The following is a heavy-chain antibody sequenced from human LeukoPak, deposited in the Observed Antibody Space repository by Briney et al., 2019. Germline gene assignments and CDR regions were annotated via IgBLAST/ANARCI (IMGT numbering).Heavy chain of an antibody. D-gene: IGHD6-6*01. CDR2: INHSGST. CDR1: GFTFSSYS. Sequence: GSLRLSCAASGFTFSSYSMNWIRQPPGKGLEWIGEINHSGSTNYNPSLKSRVTISLDTSKNQFSLKLSSVTAADTAMYYCAESKAARREFDYWGQGTLVTVSS. V-gene: IGHV4-34*08. J-gene: IGHJ4*02. CDR3: AESKAARREFDY.